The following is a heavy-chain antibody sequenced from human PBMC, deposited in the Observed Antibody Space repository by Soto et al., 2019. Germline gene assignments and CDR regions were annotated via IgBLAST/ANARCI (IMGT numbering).Heavy chain of an antibody. Sequence: GGSLRLSCAASGFTFSSYWMSWVRQAPGKGLEWVANIKQDGSEKYYVDSVKGRFTISRDNAKNSLYLQMNSLRAEDTAVYYCAREIAASPNLLWYFDLWGRGTLVTVSS. V-gene: IGHV3-7*01. CDR2: IKQDGSEK. D-gene: IGHD6-6*01. J-gene: IGHJ2*01. CDR1: GFTFSSYW. CDR3: AREIAASPNLLWYFDL.